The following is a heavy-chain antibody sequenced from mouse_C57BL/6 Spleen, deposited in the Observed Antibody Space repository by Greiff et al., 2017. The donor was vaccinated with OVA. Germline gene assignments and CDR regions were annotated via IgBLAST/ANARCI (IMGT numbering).Heavy chain of an antibody. D-gene: IGHD2-5*01. Sequence: VQLQQPGAELVRPGTSVKLSCKASGYTFTSYWMHWVKQRPGQGLEWIGVIDPSDSYTNYNQKFKGKATLTVDTSSSTAYMQLSSLTSEDSAVYYCARKEDYSNYVDYWGQGTTLTVSS. CDR1: GYTFTSYW. CDR3: ARKEDYSNYVDY. J-gene: IGHJ2*01. V-gene: IGHV1-59*01. CDR2: IDPSDSYT.